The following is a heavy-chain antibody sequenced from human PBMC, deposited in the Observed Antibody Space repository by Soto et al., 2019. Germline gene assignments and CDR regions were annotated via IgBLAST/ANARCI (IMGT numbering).Heavy chain of an antibody. Sequence: QVQLVQSGGEMRKPGASVKVSCKASGYTFTSYGVSWVRQAPGQGLEWMGWIRAYTGYTNYAQKFQGRVTITTDTSTSTAYMELRSLISDDTAVYYCARASDGYRSGWYVGYFDYWGQGTLVTVSS. J-gene: IGHJ4*02. CDR3: ARASDGYRSGWYVGYFDY. CDR2: IRAYTGYT. CDR1: GYTFTSYG. V-gene: IGHV1-18*04. D-gene: IGHD6-19*01.